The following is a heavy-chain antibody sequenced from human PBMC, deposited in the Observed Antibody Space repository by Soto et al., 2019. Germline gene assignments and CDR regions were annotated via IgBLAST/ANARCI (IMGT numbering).Heavy chain of an antibody. CDR2: IYYSGST. V-gene: IGHV4-59*01. CDR1: GGSISSYY. Sequence: PSETLSLTCTVSGGSISSYYWSWIRQPPGKGLEWIGYIYYSGSTNYNPSLKSRVTISVDTSKNQFSLKLSSVTAADTAVYYCARDEAGGYFDYWGQGTLVTVSS. J-gene: IGHJ4*02. CDR3: ARDEAGGYFDY.